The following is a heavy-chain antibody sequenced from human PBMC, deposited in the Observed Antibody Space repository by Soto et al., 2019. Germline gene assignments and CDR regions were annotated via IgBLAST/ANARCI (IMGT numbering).Heavy chain of an antibody. Sequence: QVQLQESGPGLVKPSQTLSLTCTVSGGSISSGGYYWSWIRQHPGKGLEWIGYIYYSGSTYYNPSLKSRVTISVDSSKNQFTLELSSVAAADTALYYCASRQHPYYRGWFDPCGQGTLVTVSS. D-gene: IGHD2-8*01. CDR3: ASRQHPYYRGWFDP. CDR2: IYYSGST. CDR1: GGSISSGGYY. V-gene: IGHV4-31*03. J-gene: IGHJ5*02.